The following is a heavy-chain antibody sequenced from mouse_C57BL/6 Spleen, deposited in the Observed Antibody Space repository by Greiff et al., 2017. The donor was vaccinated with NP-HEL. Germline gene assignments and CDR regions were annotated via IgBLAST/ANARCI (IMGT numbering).Heavy chain of an antibody. CDR3: ARCPYYYGSSALGYFDV. J-gene: IGHJ1*03. Sequence: QVQLQQSGAELVKPGASVKISCKASGYAFSSYWMNWVKQRPGKGLEWIGQIYPGDGDTNYNGKFKGKATLTADKSSSTAYMQLSSLTSEDSAVYFCARCPYYYGSSALGYFDVWGTGTTVTVSS. CDR2: IYPGDGDT. CDR1: GYAFSSYW. V-gene: IGHV1-80*01. D-gene: IGHD1-1*01.